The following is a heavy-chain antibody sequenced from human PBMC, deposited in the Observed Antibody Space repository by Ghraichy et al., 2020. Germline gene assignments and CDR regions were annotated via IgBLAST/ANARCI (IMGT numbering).Heavy chain of an antibody. CDR2: IIPIFGTA. Sequence: SVKVSCKASGGTFSSYAISWVRQAPGQGLEWMGGIIPIFGTANYAQKFQGRVTITADESTSTAYMELSSLRSEDTAVYYCAGAIVVVPAAPNQGGGWFDPWGQGTLVTVSS. V-gene: IGHV1-69*13. D-gene: IGHD2-2*01. J-gene: IGHJ5*02. CDR1: GGTFSSYA. CDR3: AGAIVVVPAAPNQGGGWFDP.